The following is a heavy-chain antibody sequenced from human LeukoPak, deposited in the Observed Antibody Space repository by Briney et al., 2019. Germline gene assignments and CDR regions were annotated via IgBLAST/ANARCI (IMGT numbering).Heavy chain of an antibody. CDR1: GFTFTDYW. CDR3: ARDGTAAGLYFDL. Sequence: GGSLRLSCAVSGFTFTDYWMNWVRQAPGKGLEWVASIRKDGGEKSYVDSVKGRFTISRDNTKSSLYLQINSLRAEDTAVYYCARDGTAAGLYFDLWGQGTLVTVSS. D-gene: IGHD6-13*01. J-gene: IGHJ4*01. V-gene: IGHV3-7*01. CDR2: IRKDGGEK.